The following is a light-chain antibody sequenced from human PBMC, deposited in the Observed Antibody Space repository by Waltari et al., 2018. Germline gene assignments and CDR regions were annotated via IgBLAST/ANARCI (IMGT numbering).Light chain of an antibody. CDR1: QDISNY. Sequence: LSASVGDRVTITCQASQDISNYLNWFQQKPGKAPNLLIYDAPNLETGVPSRFSGSGSGTDFTFTISSLQPEEIATYYCQDYDNLPPLTFGGGTKVEIK. CDR2: DAP. V-gene: IGKV1-33*01. J-gene: IGKJ4*01. CDR3: QDYDNLPPLT.